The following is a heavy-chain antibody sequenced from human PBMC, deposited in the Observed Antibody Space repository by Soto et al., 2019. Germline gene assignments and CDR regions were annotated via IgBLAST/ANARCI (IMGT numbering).Heavy chain of an antibody. CDR2: AYYSEST. CDR3: ARHRNWKVDY. Sequence: NSVDSGDCLRSSTYQWGWIRQPPGRGLEWIGSAYYSESTYYNPSLKSRVTIPVDTSKNQFSLKVNSVTAADTAVYYCARHRNWKVDYWRQGTLVTVSS. J-gene: IGHJ4*02. D-gene: IGHD1-1*01. CDR1: GDCLRSSTYQ. V-gene: IGHV4-39*01.